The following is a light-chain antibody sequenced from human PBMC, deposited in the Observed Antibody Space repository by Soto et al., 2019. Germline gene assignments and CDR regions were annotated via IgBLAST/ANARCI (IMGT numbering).Light chain of an antibody. Sequence: DIQMTQSPSTLSAAVGDRVTITCRASQSISSWLAWYQQKPGKAPKLLIYKASSLESGVPSRFSGSGSGTEFTLTLSSLQPDDFATYYCQQYKSDLWTFGQGTKVEIK. CDR3: QQYKSDLWT. J-gene: IGKJ1*01. CDR2: KAS. V-gene: IGKV1-5*03. CDR1: QSISSW.